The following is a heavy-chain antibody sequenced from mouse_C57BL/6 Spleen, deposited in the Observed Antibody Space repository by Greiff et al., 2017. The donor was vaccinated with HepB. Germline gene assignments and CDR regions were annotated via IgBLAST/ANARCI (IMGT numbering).Heavy chain of an antibody. CDR1: GYAFSSSW. CDR3: ARQSYDYDTAWFAY. J-gene: IGHJ3*01. V-gene: IGHV1-82*01. CDR2: IYPGDGDT. D-gene: IGHD2-4*01. Sequence: VKLVESGPELVKPGASVKISCKASGYAFSSSWMNWVKQRPGKGLEWIGRIYPGDGDTNYNGKFKGKATLTADKSSSTAYMQLSSLTSEDSAVYFCARQSYDYDTAWFAYWGQGTLVTVSA.